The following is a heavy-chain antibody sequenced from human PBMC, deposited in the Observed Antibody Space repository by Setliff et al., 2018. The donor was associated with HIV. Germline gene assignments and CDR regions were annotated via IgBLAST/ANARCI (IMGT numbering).Heavy chain of an antibody. CDR2: IKFDGSEK. V-gene: IGHV3-7*03. J-gene: IGHJ5*01. CDR3: ARDPRTDSSYAWFDS. Sequence: LRLSCAASGFTFSNYWMFWVRQAPGKGLEWVANIKFDGSEKYYVDSMKGRLTISRDNAKNSLYLQMTSLRAEDTALYFCARDPRTDSSYAWFDSWGQGTLVTVS. CDR1: GFTFSNYW. D-gene: IGHD6-6*01.